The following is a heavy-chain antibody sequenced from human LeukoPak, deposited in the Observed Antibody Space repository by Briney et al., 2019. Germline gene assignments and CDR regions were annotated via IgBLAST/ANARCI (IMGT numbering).Heavy chain of an antibody. CDR2: ISSSSTYI. V-gene: IGHV3-21*01. CDR1: GFTFSTYS. D-gene: IGHD5-12*01. Sequence: GGSLRLSCAASGFTFSTYSMNWVRQAPGKGLEWVSSISSSSTYIYYADSVKGRFTISRDNAKNSLHLQMNSLRAEDTAVYYCGRDPGVAYFAMDVWGQGTTVTVSS. J-gene: IGHJ6*02. CDR3: GRDPGVAYFAMDV.